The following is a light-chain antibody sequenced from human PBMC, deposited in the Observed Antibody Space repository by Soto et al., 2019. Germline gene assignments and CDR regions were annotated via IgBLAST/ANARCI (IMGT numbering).Light chain of an antibody. CDR3: QQRINWPPIT. CDR1: QSVSSY. V-gene: IGKV3-11*01. CDR2: DAS. J-gene: IGKJ5*01. Sequence: EIVLTQSPATLSLSPGERATLSCRASQSVSSYLAWYQQKPGQAHRLLIYDASTRATGIPARFSGSGSGTDFTLTISSLETEDFAVYYCQQRINWPPITFGQGTRLEIK.